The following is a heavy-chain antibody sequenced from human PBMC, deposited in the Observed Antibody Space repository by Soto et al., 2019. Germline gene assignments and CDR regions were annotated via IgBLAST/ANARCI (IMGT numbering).Heavy chain of an antibody. CDR3: AAASISSRITMIVP. V-gene: IGHV1-3*01. CDR2: INAGNANT. CDR1: GYTFTSYA. D-gene: IGHD3-22*01. J-gene: IGHJ5*02. Sequence: ASVKVSCKASGYTFTSYAMHWVRQAPGQRLEWMGWINAGNANTKYSQKFQGRVTITRDMSTSTAYMELSSLRSEDTAVYYCAAASISSRITMIVPWGQGTLVTV.